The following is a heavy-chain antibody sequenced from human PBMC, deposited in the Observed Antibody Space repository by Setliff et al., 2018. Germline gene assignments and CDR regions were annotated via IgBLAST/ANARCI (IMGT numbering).Heavy chain of an antibody. CDR3: AKSPHDFWSGRVFFDY. D-gene: IGHD3-3*01. Sequence: GESLKISCAASGFSFSSYAMSWVRQAPGKGLEWVSSIIGSGISTYYADSVQGRFTISRGNHKNTLHLQMNSLRVEDTAIYYCAKSPHDFWSGRVFFDYWGQGILVTVSS. J-gene: IGHJ4*01. V-gene: IGHV3-23*01. CDR1: GFSFSSYA. CDR2: IIGSGIST.